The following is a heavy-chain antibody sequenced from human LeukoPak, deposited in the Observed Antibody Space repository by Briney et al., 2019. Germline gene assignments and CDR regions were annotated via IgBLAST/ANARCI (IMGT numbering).Heavy chain of an antibody. V-gene: IGHV1-69*01. CDR1: GGTFSSYA. CDR3: AREGGYSGYDYYYYGMDV. Sequence: SVKVSCKASGGTFSSYAISWVRQAPGQGLEWMGGIIPIFGTADYAQKFQGRVTISADESTSTAYMELSSLRSEDTAVYYCAREGGYSGYDYYYYGMDVWGQGSTVTVSS. J-gene: IGHJ6*02. CDR2: IIPIFGTA. D-gene: IGHD5-12*01.